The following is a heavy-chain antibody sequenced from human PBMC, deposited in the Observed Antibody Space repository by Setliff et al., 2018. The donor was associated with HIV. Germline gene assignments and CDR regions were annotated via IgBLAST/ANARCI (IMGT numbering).Heavy chain of an antibody. Sequence: PGGSLRLSCAASGFTFSSYWMHWVRQVPGKGLVWVSRINSDGSSTTYADFVKGRFTISRDNAKNTLYLQMNSLRAEDTAVCSCARARGGNSEWSYWGQGTLVTVSS. J-gene: IGHJ4*02. CDR1: GFTFSSYW. CDR2: INSDGSST. CDR3: ARARGGNSEWSY. D-gene: IGHD2-15*01. V-gene: IGHV3-74*03.